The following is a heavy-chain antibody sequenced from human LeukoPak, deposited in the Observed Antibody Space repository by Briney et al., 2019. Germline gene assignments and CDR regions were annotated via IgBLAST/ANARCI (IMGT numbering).Heavy chain of an antibody. J-gene: IGHJ4*02. V-gene: IGHV3-23*01. CDR3: AKDLSYGFDY. CDR1: GFTFSIYA. D-gene: IGHD5-18*01. Sequence: GGSLRLSCAASGFTFSIYAMSWVRQAPGKGLEWVSAISATDSRPYYTDSVKGRFTISRDNSKSTLYLQLNGLRGEDTAIYYCAKDLSYGFDYWGQGTLVTVSS. CDR2: ISATDSRP.